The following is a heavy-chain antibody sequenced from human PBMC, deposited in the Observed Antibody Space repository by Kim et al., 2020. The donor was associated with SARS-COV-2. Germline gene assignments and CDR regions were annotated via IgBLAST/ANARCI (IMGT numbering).Heavy chain of an antibody. V-gene: IGHV4-34*01. D-gene: IGHD2-15*01. CDR3: ARGVRRYCSGGSCPLDY. Sequence: LKSRVTISVDPSKNQFSLKLSSVTAADTAVYYCARGVRRYCSGGSCPLDYWGQGTLVTVSS. J-gene: IGHJ4*02.